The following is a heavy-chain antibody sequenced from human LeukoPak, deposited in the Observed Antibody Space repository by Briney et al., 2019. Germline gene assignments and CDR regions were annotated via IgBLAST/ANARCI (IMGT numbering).Heavy chain of an antibody. Sequence: GGSLRLSCAASGFTFDDYAMHWVRQAPGKGLEWVAVIAYDGSDMYYADSVKGRFTISRDNSKNTLYLQMNSLRAEDTAVYYCAADIVGNLDYWGQGTLVTVSS. CDR3: AADIVGNLDY. J-gene: IGHJ4*02. CDR2: IAYDGSDM. CDR1: GFTFDDYA. V-gene: IGHV3-30-3*01. D-gene: IGHD1-26*01.